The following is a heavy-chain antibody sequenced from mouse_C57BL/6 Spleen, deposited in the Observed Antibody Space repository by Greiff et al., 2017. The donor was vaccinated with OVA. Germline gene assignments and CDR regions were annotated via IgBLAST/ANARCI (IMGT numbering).Heavy chain of an antibody. J-gene: IGHJ2*01. CDR1: GFTFSSYA. D-gene: IGHD5-5*01. Sequence: DVMLVESGGGLVKPGGSLKLSCAASGFTFSSYAMSWVRQTPEKRLEWVATISDGGSYTYYPDTVKGRFTISIDNAKNNLYLQMSHLKSEDTAMYYCPRGLPTSYYFDYWGQATTLAVSS. V-gene: IGHV5-4*03. CDR2: ISDGGSYT. CDR3: PRGLPTSYYFDY.